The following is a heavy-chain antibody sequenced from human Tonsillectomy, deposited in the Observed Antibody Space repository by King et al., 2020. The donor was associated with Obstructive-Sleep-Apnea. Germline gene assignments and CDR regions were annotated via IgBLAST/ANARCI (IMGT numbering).Heavy chain of an antibody. Sequence: QLVQSGAEVKKPGASVKVACKASGYTFISYYMHWGRQAPGQGLEWMGIINPSGGSTSYAQKFQGRVTMTRDTSTSTVYMELSSLRSEDTAVYYCARGSWSGEFDPWGQGTLVTVSS. CDR3: ARGSWSGEFDP. D-gene: IGHD3-3*01. J-gene: IGHJ5*02. CDR2: INPSGGST. CDR1: GYTFISYY. V-gene: IGHV1-46*01.